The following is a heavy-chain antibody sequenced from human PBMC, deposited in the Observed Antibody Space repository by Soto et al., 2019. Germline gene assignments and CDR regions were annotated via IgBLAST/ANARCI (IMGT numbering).Heavy chain of an antibody. CDR2: ISSDGSST. V-gene: IGHV3-74*03. D-gene: IGHD1-1*01. CDR3: ATAGTGTFTY. Sequence: EVQLVESGGGLVQPGGSLRLSCAASGFTFTGSWMHWVRQAPGKGLVWVSRISSDGSSTTYADSVKGRCTISRANATNRLYLQMNSLRAEDTAVYYCATAGTGTFTYWGQGTLATVSS. CDR1: GFTFTGSW. J-gene: IGHJ4*02.